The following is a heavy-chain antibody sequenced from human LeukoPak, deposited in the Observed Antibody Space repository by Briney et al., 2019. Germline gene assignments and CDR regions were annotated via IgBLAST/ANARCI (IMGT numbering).Heavy chain of an antibody. CDR1: GFTFSSYG. D-gene: IGHD1-7*01. V-gene: IGHV3-33*01. CDR3: ARDQLELMSPPDY. Sequence: GGSLRLSCAASGFTFSSYGMHWVRQAPGKGLEWVAVIWYDGSNKYYADSVKGRFTTSRDNSKNTLYLQMNSLRAEDTAVYYCARDQLELMSPPDYWGQGTLVTVSS. J-gene: IGHJ4*02. CDR2: IWYDGSNK.